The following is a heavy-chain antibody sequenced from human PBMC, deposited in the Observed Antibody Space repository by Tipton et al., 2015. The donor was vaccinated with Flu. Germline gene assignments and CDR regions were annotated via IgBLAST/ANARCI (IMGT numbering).Heavy chain of an antibody. D-gene: IGHD1-1*01. CDR3: ARDEAQLFPRTLVY. V-gene: IGHV4-39*07. CDR2: IFHSGTT. J-gene: IGHJ4*02. CDR1: GGSVSSSDFY. Sequence: TLSLTCTVSGGSVSSSDFYWGWVRQPPGKGPEWIGSIFHSGTTYYDLSLQSRVTISLDTSKNQFSLKMKSVTVADTAVYFCARDEAQLFPRTLVYWGQGIFVTVSS.